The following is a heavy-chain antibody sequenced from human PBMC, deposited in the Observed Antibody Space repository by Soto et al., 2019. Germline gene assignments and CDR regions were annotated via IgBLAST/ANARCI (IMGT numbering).Heavy chain of an antibody. D-gene: IGHD2-21*01. CDR3: ARGWVHCGCDCYFPEYFQH. CDR2: ISSSSSTI. V-gene: IGHV3-48*01. J-gene: IGHJ1*01. CDR1: GFTFSSYS. Sequence: EVQLVESGGGLVQPGGSLRLSCAASGFTFSSYSMNWVRQAPGKGLEWVSYISSSSSTIYYADSVKGRFTISRDNARNSLYLKMNSLRAEDTAVYYCARGWVHCGCDCYFPEYFQHWGQGTLVTVSS.